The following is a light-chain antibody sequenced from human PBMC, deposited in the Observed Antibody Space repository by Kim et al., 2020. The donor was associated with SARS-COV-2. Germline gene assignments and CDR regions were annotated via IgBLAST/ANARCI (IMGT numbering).Light chain of an antibody. CDR1: QGISSY. CDR3: QQYYTYPWT. Sequence: ASTGDRVTITCRASQGISSYLAWYQHKPGEAPKLLVYAASTLQSGVPSRFSGSGSGTDFTLVISCLQSEDFATYYCQQYYTYPWTFGQGTKVDIK. V-gene: IGKV1-8*01. CDR2: AAS. J-gene: IGKJ1*01.